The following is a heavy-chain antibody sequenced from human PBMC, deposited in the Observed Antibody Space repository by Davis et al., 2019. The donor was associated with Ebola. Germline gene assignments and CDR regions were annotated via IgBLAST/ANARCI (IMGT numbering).Heavy chain of an antibody. J-gene: IGHJ4*02. CDR1: GFTFSNYA. CDR3: AKGGVYSSSWGDF. Sequence: GGSLRLSCAASGFTFSNYAMSWVRQAPGKGLEWVSAISGSGGSTYYADSVKGRFTISRDNSKNTLYLQMNSLRAEDTAVYYCAKGGVYSSSWGDFWGQGTLVTVSS. CDR2: ISGSGGST. D-gene: IGHD6-13*01. V-gene: IGHV3-23*01.